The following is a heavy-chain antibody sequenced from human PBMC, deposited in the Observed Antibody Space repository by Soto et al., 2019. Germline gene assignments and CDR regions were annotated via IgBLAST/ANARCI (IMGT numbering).Heavy chain of an antibody. CDR1: GFTLSSYA. CDR3: AREGYYYYMDV. J-gene: IGHJ6*03. CDR2: ISGNGGST. V-gene: IGHV3-64*01. Sequence: GGSLRLSCAASGFTLSSYAMSWVRQAPGKGLEWVSAISGNGGSTYYANSVKGRFTISRDNSKNTLYLQMGSLRAEDMAVYYCAREGYYYYMDVWGKGTKVTVSS.